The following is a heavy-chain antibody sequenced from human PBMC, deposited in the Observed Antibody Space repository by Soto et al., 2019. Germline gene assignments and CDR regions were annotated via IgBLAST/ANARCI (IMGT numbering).Heavy chain of an antibody. CDR2: IYHTGRT. V-gene: IGHV4-38-2*01. Sequence: QVQLQESGPGLVKPSETLSLTCAVSGYSISSGYYWGWIRQSPEKGLEWIGIIYHTGRTSYNSSLRSRVTISVDTSQNQFSLNLSSVTAADTAVYYCARRAPFMAFDIWGKGTTVIVSS. J-gene: IGHJ3*02. CDR1: GYSISSGYY. CDR3: ARRAPFMAFDI.